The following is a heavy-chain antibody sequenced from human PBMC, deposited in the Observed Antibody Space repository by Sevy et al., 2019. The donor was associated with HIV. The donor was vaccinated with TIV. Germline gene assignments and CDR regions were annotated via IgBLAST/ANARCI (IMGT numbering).Heavy chain of an antibody. Sequence: GGSLRLSCAASGFTFSDYYMSWIRQAPGKGLEWVSSSSSSGSTIYYADSVKGRFTISRDNAKNSLYLQMNSLRAEDTAVYYCARDRFTYCGGDCSYGMDVWGQGTTVTVSS. CDR2: SSSSGSTI. CDR3: ARDRFTYCGGDCSYGMDV. D-gene: IGHD2-21*01. V-gene: IGHV3-11*01. J-gene: IGHJ6*02. CDR1: GFTFSDYY.